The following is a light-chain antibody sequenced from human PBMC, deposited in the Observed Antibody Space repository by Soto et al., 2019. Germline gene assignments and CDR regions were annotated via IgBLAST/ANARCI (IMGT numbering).Light chain of an antibody. CDR3: HQYYSPPLT. Sequence: DIVLTQYPDSLAVSLGERATINCKSSQSVLFSSNSKDFIAWYQQKPGQSPRQLMYWASTRESGVPDRFSGSGSGTDFNLTISSLQAEDVAVYYCHQYYSPPLTFGGGTKVEIK. V-gene: IGKV4-1*01. J-gene: IGKJ4*01. CDR1: QSVLFSSNSKDF. CDR2: WAS.